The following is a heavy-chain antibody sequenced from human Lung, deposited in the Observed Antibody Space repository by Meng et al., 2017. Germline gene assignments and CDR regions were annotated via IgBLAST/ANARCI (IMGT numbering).Heavy chain of an antibody. CDR1: GGSFSDYY. CDR2: INHSGST. CDR3: ARGPTTMAHDFDY. Sequence: QGHVQQGGRGRFKPSETLSRTCVVSGGSFSDYYWSWIRKPPGKGLEWIGEINHSGSTNYHPSLESRATISVDTSQNNLSLKLSSATAADSAVYYCARGPTTMAHDFDYWGQGTLVTVSS. J-gene: IGHJ4*02. D-gene: IGHD4-11*01. V-gene: IGHV4-34*01.